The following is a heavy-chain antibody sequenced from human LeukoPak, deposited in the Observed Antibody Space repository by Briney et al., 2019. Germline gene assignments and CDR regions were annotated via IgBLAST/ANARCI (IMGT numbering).Heavy chain of an antibody. CDR2: VSYTGRT. J-gene: IGHJ3*02. D-gene: IGHD3-22*01. Sequence: SETLSLTCSVSGGSISHNYWTWIRQSPGKGLEYLGHVSYTGRTRYNPSLQSRLTMPLDTSNNHFSLQLTSVTAADTAVYYCARLLDYDNSGAPDIFDIWGQGTMLTVSS. CDR3: ARLLDYDNSGAPDIFDI. V-gene: IGHV4-59*01. CDR1: GGSISHNY.